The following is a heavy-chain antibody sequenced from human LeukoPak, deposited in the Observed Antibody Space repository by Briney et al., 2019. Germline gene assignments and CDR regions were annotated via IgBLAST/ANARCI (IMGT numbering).Heavy chain of an antibody. Sequence: GGSLRLSCAASGFTFSSYGRHWVRQAPGKGLEWVAFIRYDGSNKCYADSVKGRFTISRDNSKNTLYLQMNSLRAEDTAVYYCAKDQGVAGLATYDYWGQGTLVTVSS. V-gene: IGHV3-30*02. CDR3: AKDQGVAGLATYDY. CDR1: GFTFSSYG. J-gene: IGHJ4*02. CDR2: IRYDGSNK. D-gene: IGHD6-19*01.